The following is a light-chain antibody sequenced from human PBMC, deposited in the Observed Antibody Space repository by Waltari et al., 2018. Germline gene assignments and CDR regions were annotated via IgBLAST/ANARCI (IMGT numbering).Light chain of an antibody. Sequence: QSALTQPASVSGSPGQSITISCTGTISDIGASNNVSWYQQYPGQAPKLLIFDVSDRPPGVFDRFSGSKSGNTASLTISGLQAEDEADYYCSSFTTSSSWIFGGGTKLTVL. V-gene: IGLV2-14*03. CDR2: DVS. CDR3: SSFTTSSSWI. J-gene: IGLJ2*01. CDR1: ISDIGASNN.